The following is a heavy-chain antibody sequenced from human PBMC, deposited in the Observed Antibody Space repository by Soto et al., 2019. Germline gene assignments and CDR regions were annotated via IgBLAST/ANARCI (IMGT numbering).Heavy chain of an antibody. V-gene: IGHV1-58*01. D-gene: IGHD3-22*01. J-gene: IGHJ4*02. CDR1: GFTFSSSA. Sequence: SVKVSCKASGFTFSSSAVQWVRQARGQRLEWIGWIVVGSGNTNYAQELQERVTITRDMSTSTAYMELSSLRSEDTAVYYCAADDTSAYYYYRSQGTLVTVSS. CDR3: AADDTSAYYYY. CDR2: IVVGSGNT.